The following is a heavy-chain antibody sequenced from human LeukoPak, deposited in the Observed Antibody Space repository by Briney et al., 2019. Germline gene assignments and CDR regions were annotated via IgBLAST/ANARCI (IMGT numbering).Heavy chain of an antibody. J-gene: IGHJ1*01. D-gene: IGHD1-26*01. CDR1: GGTFSSYA. CDR3: ARDRWLVGATAEYFQH. V-gene: IGHV1-69*05. CDR2: IIPIFGTA. Sequence: SVKVSCKASGGTFSSYAISWVRQAPGQGLEWMGRIIPIFGTANYAQKFQDRVTITTDESTSTAYMELSSLRSEDTAVYYCARDRWLVGATAEYFQHWGQGTLVTVSS.